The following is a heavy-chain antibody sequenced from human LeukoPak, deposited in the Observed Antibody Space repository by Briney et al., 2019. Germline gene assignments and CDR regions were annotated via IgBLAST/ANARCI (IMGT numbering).Heavy chain of an antibody. D-gene: IGHD5-12*01. V-gene: IGHV1-8*01. Sequence: ASVKVSCKASGYTFTSYDINWVRQATGQGLEWMGWTNPNSGNTGYAQKFQGRVTMTRNTSISTAYMELSSLRSEDTAVYYCAREGSGYDFYYYYYMDVWGKGTTVTVSS. CDR3: AREGSGYDFYYYYYMDV. CDR1: GYTFTSYD. CDR2: TNPNSGNT. J-gene: IGHJ6*03.